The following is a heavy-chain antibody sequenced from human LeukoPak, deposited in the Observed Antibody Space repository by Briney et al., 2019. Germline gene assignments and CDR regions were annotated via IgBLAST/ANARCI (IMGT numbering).Heavy chain of an antibody. CDR3: AKTWCDTAMGCRWYFDL. J-gene: IGHJ2*01. D-gene: IGHD5-18*01. CDR2: ISWNSGSI. Sequence: GGSLRLSCAASGFTLDDYAIHWVRQAPGKGLEWVSGISWNSGSIGYADPVKGRFTISRDNAKNSLYLQMNSLRAEDTAVYYCAKTWCDTAMGCRWYFDLWGRGTLVTVSP. V-gene: IGHV3-9*01. CDR1: GFTLDDYA.